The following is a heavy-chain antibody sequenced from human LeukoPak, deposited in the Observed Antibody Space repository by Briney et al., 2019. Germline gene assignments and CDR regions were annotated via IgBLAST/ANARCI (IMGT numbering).Heavy chain of an antibody. CDR3: AKARGWAPYFDY. V-gene: IGHV3-23*01. Sequence: GGSLRLSCAASGFTFSSSAMSWGRQAPGKGLEWVSSISGSGGSTYYADSVKGRFTISRDNSKNTLFLQMNSLGAEDTAIYYCAKARGWAPYFDYWGQGTLVTVSS. J-gene: IGHJ4*02. CDR2: ISGSGGST. CDR1: GFTFSSSA. D-gene: IGHD6-19*01.